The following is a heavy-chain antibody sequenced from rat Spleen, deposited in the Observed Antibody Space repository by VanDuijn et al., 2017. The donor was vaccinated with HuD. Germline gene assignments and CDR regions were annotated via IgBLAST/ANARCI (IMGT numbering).Heavy chain of an antibody. CDR1: GFTFSDYA. CDR3: ARRDSLYYFDY. V-gene: IGHV5-17*01. CDR2: ITSGGSNI. Sequence: EVQLVESGGGLVQPGRSLKLSCAASGFTFSDYAMAWVRQAPKKGLEWVATITSGGSNIYYPDSVKGRFTISRDNAKSTLYLQMDSLRSEDTATYYCARRDSLYYFDYWGQGVMVTVSS. D-gene: IGHD1-2*01. J-gene: IGHJ2*01.